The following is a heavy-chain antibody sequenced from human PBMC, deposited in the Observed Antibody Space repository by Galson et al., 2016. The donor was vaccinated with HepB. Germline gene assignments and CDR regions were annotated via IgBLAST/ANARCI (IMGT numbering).Heavy chain of an antibody. CDR1: GFTFSDYA. J-gene: IGHJ3*01. D-gene: IGHD3-16*01. V-gene: IGHV3-30-3*01. CDR2: TSYTGGDK. CDR3: AREETFGDAFDL. Sequence: SLRLSCAASGFTFSDYAMHWIRQSPGKGLEWVAGTSYTGGDKYYANSVKGRFTISRDNSKNTLDLHMTSLRPEDTSLYYCAREETFGDAFDLWGQGTMVIVSS.